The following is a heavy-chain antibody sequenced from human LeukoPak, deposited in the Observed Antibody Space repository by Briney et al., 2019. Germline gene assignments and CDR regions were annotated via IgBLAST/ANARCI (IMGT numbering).Heavy chain of an antibody. CDR2: INQSGST. D-gene: IGHD6-6*01. V-gene: IGHV4-34*01. CDR1: GFTFSSYG. Sequence: MAGGSLRLSCAASGFTFSSYGMHWIRQPPGKGLEWIGEINQSGSTNYNPSLKSRVTISIDTSKNQFSLKVSSVTAADTAVYYCARGVAARPFYFYYYMDVWDTGTTVTFSS. CDR3: ARGVAARPFYFYYYMDV. J-gene: IGHJ6*03.